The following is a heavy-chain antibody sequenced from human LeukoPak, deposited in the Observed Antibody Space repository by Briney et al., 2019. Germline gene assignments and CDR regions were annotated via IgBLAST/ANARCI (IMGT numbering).Heavy chain of an antibody. Sequence: GGSLRLSCAASGFTFSNYGMHWVRQAPGKGLEWVAVISYDGSNKYYADSVKGRFTISRDNSKNTLYLQMNSLRAEDTAVYYCARKDRGYYFDYWGQGTLVTVSS. CDR1: GFTFSNYG. J-gene: IGHJ4*02. D-gene: IGHD5-12*01. V-gene: IGHV3-30*19. CDR2: ISYDGSNK. CDR3: ARKDRGYYFDY.